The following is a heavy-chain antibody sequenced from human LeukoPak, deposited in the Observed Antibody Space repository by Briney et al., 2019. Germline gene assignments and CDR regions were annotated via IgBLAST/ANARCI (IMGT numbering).Heavy chain of an antibody. D-gene: IGHD3-10*01. CDR3: VKQHLVRVLMAS. V-gene: IGHV3-NL1*01. J-gene: IGHJ5*02. Sequence: GGSLRLSCAASGFAFSTYVMHWVRQAPGKGLESVARIYNDGTVIYYADSVKGRFTVSRDNSKNTLYLQTHSLRTEVTAVYYCVKQHLVRVLMASWGEGTLVTVSS. CDR1: GFAFSTYV. CDR2: IYNDGTVI.